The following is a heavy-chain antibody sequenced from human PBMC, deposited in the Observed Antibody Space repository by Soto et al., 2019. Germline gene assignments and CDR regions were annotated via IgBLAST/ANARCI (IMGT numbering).Heavy chain of an antibody. CDR2: IKADGSEK. Sequence: GGSLRLSCAASAFTFSSYWMTWVRQAPGTGLEWVANIKADGSEKNYVDSVKGRFTISRDNAKDSLYLQMNSLRAEDTAVYYCARERYGSSVYYYYMDVWGKGTTVTVSS. CDR1: AFTFSSYW. V-gene: IGHV3-7*01. D-gene: IGHD4-17*01. CDR3: ARERYGSSVYYYYMDV. J-gene: IGHJ6*03.